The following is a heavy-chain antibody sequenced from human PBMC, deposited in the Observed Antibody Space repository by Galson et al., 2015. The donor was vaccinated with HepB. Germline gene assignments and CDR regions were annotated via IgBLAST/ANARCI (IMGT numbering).Heavy chain of an antibody. CDR3: ARVSVVTTPHFDY. D-gene: IGHD4-23*01. V-gene: IGHV4-59*08. CDR1: GGSISSYY. Sequence: SEPLSLTCTVSGGSISSYYWSWIRQPPGKGLEWIGYIYYSGSTNYNPSLKSRVTISVDTSKNQFSLKLSSVTAADTAVYYCARVSVVTTPHFDYWGQGTLVTVSS. J-gene: IGHJ4*02. CDR2: IYYSGST.